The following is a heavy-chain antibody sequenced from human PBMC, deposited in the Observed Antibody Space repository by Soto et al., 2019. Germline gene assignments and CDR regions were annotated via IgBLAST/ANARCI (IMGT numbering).Heavy chain of an antibody. J-gene: IGHJ3*01. Sequence: EVQLVESGGGLVQPGGSLRLSCAASGFTVSSDYMSWVRQAPGKGLQWVSVIYSGGSTYYADSVKGRFTISRDKSKNTLFLQMNNLRAEDTAVYYCARAPRYCSGGSCPIDAFDAWGQGTMVTVSS. CDR2: IYSGGST. CDR3: ARAPRYCSGGSCPIDAFDA. D-gene: IGHD2-15*01. CDR1: GFTVSSDY. V-gene: IGHV3-66*01.